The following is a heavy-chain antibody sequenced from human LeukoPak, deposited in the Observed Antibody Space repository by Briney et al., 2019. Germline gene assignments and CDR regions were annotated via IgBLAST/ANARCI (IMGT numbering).Heavy chain of an antibody. CDR1: GYTFTDYY. D-gene: IGHD6-13*01. V-gene: IGHV1-2*02. Sequence: ASVKVSCKASGYTFTDYYLHRVRQAPGQGLEWMAWINPKSGGTHYAQKYQGRVTMTRDTSISTAYMELSRLRSDDTAVYYCATWGSTWRDYWGQGTLVTVSS. J-gene: IGHJ4*02. CDR2: INPKSGGT. CDR3: ATWGSTWRDY.